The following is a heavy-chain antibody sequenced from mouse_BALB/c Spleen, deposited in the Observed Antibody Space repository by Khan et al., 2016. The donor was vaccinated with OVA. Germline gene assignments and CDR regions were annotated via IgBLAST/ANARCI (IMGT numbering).Heavy chain of an antibody. CDR2: INPYNDGT. CDR3: AREGFAY. J-gene: IGHJ3*01. CDR1: GYTFTSYV. Sequence: VQLKESAPELVKPGASVKMSCKASGYTFTSYVMHWVKQKPGQGLEWIGYINPYNDGTKYNEKFKGKATLTSDKSSSTAYMELSSLTSEDSAVYYCAREGFAYWGQGTRVTVAA. V-gene: IGHV1S136*01.